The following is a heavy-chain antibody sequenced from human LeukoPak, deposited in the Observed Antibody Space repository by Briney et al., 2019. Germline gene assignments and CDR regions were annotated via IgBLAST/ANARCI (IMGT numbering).Heavy chain of an antibody. V-gene: IGHV4-34*01. Sequence: PSETLSLTCTVSGGSISSYYWSWIRQPPGKGLEWIGEINHSGSTNYNPSLKSRVTISVDTSKNQFSLKLNSVTAADTAVYHCARVTVGRGGWFDPWGQGTLVTVSS. CDR3: ARVTVGRGGWFDP. J-gene: IGHJ5*02. D-gene: IGHD4-23*01. CDR1: GGSISSYY. CDR2: INHSGST.